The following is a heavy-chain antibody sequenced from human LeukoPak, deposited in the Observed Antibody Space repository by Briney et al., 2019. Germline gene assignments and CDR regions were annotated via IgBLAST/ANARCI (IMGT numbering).Heavy chain of an antibody. CDR2: INPNSGGT. CDR1: GYTFTDYY. Sequence: AAVKVSCKASGYTFTDYYMHWVGQAPGQGLEGIGWINPNSGGTNYAQTFQGRVTMTRDTSISTAYMELSRLRSDDTDVYYCAREAGTTDFDIWGQGTLVTVSS. D-gene: IGHD6-19*01. V-gene: IGHV1-2*02. J-gene: IGHJ3*02. CDR3: AREAGTTDFDI.